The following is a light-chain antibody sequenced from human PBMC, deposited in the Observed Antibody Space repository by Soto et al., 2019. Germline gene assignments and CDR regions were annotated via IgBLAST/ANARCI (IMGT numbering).Light chain of an antibody. J-gene: IGLJ1*01. Sequence: QSVLTQPASVSGSPGQSITISCTGTSSDVGGYKYVSWYQQHPGKAPKLMIYDVSNRPSGVSNRFSGSKSGNTASLTISGLQAEDGADYYCSSYTSSGTQVFGTGTKVTVL. CDR1: SSDVGGYKY. CDR3: SSYTSSGTQV. V-gene: IGLV2-14*01. CDR2: DVS.